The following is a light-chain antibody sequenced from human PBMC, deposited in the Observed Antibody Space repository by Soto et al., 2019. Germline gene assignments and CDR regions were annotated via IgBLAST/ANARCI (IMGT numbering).Light chain of an antibody. CDR2: GAS. Sequence: ENVLTQSPGTLSLSPGERATLSCRASQTVSSYLTWYQQSPGQAPRLLISGASRRATGIPDRFSGSGSGTDFTLTIIRLEPEDFALYYCQQYGTSPITFGQGTRLEIK. J-gene: IGKJ5*01. V-gene: IGKV3-20*01. CDR3: QQYGTSPIT. CDR1: QTVSSY.